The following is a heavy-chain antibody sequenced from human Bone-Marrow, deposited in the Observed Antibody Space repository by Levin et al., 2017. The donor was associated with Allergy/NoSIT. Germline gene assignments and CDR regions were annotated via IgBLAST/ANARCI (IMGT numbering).Heavy chain of an antibody. J-gene: IGHJ4*02. D-gene: IGHD2-2*01. V-gene: IGHV4-34*01. CDR3: ARVEKKTRRTRQGYCSSTSSTAFDY. CDR1: GGSFSGYY. Sequence: SETLSLTCAVYGGSFSGYYWSWIRQPPGKGLEWIGEINHSGSTNYNPSLKSRVTISVDTSKNQFSLKLSSVTAADTAVYYCARVEKKTRRTRQGYCSSTSSTAFDYWGQGTLVTVSS. CDR2: INHSGST.